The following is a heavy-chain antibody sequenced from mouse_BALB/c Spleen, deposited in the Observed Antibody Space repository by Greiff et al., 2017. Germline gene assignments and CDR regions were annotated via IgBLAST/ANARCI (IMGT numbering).Heavy chain of an antibody. J-gene: IGHJ1*01. CDR2: IFPGDGST. CDR3: ARSYGNYLYWYFDV. D-gene: IGHD2-1*01. Sequence: VQLQQSGAELVKPGASVKLSCKASGYTFTSYDINWVRQRPEQGLEWIGWIFPGDGSTKYNEKFKGKATLTTDKSSSTAYMQLSRLTSGDSAVYFCARSYGNYLYWYFDVWGAGTTVTVSS. V-gene: IGHV1S56*01. CDR1: GYTFTSYD.